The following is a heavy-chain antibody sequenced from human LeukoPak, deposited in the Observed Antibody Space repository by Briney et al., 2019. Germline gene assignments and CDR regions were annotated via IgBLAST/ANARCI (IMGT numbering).Heavy chain of an antibody. CDR1: GGSISSYY. CDR3: ARETEGRYGDYGLFDY. D-gene: IGHD4-17*01. J-gene: IGHJ4*02. Sequence: SETLSLTCTVSGGSISSYYWSWIRQPPGKGLEWIGYIYYSGSTNYNPSLKSRVTISVDTSKNQFSLKLSSVTAADTAVYYCARETEGRYGDYGLFDYWGQGTLVTVSS. CDR2: IYYSGST. V-gene: IGHV4-59*01.